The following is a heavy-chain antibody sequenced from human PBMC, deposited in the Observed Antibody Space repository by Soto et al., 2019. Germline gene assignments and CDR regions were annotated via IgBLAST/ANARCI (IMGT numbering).Heavy chain of an antibody. CDR3: ARDFKAPNDAWAFEY. CDR1: GASIISSDW. CDR2: ISHSGTT. D-gene: IGHD3-16*01. V-gene: IGHV4-4*02. J-gene: IGHJ4*02. Sequence: QVQLQESGPGLVMPSGTLSLTCAVSGASIISSDWWNWVRQPPGKGLEWIGEISHSGTTIYNPSLKGRVPISVDVSKNHFSLNLTSVTAADTAVYYCARDFKAPNDAWAFEYWGQGTLVTVSS.